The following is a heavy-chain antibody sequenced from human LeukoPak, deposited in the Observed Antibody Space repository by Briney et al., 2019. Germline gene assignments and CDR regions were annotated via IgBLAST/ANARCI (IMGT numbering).Heavy chain of an antibody. V-gene: IGHV3-66*01. J-gene: IGHJ4*02. D-gene: IGHD3-22*01. CDR3: ARAHDSGYYYGFDY. CDR1: GFTVSRNY. CDR2: IYSGGNT. Sequence: GGSLRLSCAAFGFTVSRNYMIWVRQAPGKGLEWVSLIYSGGNTYYADSVKGRSTISRDSSKNTLYLQMNSLRAEDTAVYYCARAHDSGYYYGFDYWGQGTLVTVSS.